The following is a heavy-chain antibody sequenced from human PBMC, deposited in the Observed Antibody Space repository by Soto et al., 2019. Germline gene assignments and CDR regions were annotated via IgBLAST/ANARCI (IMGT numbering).Heavy chain of an antibody. D-gene: IGHD3-22*01. CDR1: GGSISSYY. J-gene: IGHJ4*02. CDR2: IYYSGST. Sequence: SETLSLTCTVSGGSISSYYWSWIRQPPGKGLEWIGYIYYSGSTNYNPSLKSRVTISVDTSKNQFSLKLSSVTAADTAVYYCARAPMIVVAAIDYWGQGTLVTVSS. CDR3: ARAPMIVVAAIDY. V-gene: IGHV4-59*12.